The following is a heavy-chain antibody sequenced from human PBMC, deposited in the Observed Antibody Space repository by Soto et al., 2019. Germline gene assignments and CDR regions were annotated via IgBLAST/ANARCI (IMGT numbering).Heavy chain of an antibody. Sequence: GGSLRLSCAASGFTFSSYSMNWVRQAPGKGLEWVSYISSSSSTIYYADSVKGRFTISRDNAKNSLYLQMNSLRDEDTAVYYCARDAYCSSTSCYAEREHDYWGQGTLVTVSS. D-gene: IGHD2-2*01. V-gene: IGHV3-48*02. CDR1: GFTFSSYS. CDR3: ARDAYCSSTSCYAEREHDY. J-gene: IGHJ4*02. CDR2: ISSSSSTI.